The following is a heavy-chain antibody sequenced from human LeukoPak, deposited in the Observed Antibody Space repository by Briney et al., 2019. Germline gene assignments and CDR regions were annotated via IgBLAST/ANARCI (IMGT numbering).Heavy chain of an antibody. CDR1: GFTFNSYG. CDR3: ARDHHGTGSYFEY. D-gene: IGHD3-10*01. V-gene: IGHV3-30*02. Sequence: PGGSLRLSCAASGFTFNSYGIHWVRQAPGKGMEWVAFIRHDGSNKYFLDSVRGRFTISRDNSKNTLFLQMNSLRVDDTAVYYCARDHHGTGSYFEYWGQGILVTVSS. J-gene: IGHJ4*02. CDR2: IRHDGSNK.